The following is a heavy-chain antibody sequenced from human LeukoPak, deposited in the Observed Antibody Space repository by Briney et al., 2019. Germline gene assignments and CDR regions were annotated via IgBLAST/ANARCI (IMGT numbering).Heavy chain of an antibody. CDR3: ARVGVGASYAWFDP. CDR2: IYTSGST. CDR1: GGSISSYY. Sequence: SETLSLACTVSGGSISSYYWSWIRQPAGKGLEWIGRIYTSGSTNYNPSLKSRVTMSVDTSKNQFSLKLSSVTAADTAVYYCARVGVGASYAWFDPWGQGTLVTVSS. J-gene: IGHJ5*02. V-gene: IGHV4-4*07. D-gene: IGHD1-26*01.